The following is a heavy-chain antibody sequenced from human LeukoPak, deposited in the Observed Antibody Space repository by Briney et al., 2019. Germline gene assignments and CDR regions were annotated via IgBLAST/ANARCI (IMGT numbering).Heavy chain of an antibody. CDR3: ASSLAIAAQADY. Sequence: ASVKVSCKASGYTFTGYYMHWVRQAPGQGLEWMGWINPNSGGTNYAQKFQGRVTMTRDTSISTAYMELSRLRSDDTAVHYCASSLAIAAQADYWGQGTLVTVSS. D-gene: IGHD6-6*01. J-gene: IGHJ4*02. CDR2: INPNSGGT. V-gene: IGHV1-2*02. CDR1: GYTFTGYY.